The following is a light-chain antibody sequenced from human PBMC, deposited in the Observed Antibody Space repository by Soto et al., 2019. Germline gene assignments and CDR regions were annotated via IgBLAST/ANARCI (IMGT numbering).Light chain of an antibody. CDR3: QQHRLYSRA. V-gene: IGKV1-17*01. Sequence: SALSAYKENRVTTTCRASQNIGNSLGWYQQKPGKAPKRLIYAASSLQSGVPSRFSGSGSGAEFTLTINSLQPEDFATYYCQQHRLYSRASGQRTMV. CDR1: QNIGNS. CDR2: AAS. J-gene: IGKJ1*01.